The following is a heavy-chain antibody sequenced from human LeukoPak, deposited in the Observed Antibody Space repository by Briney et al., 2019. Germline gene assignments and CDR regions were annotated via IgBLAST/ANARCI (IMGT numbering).Heavy chain of an antibody. CDR2: MNPNSGNT. Sequence: GASVKVSCKASGYTFTSYDINWVRQATGQGLEWMGWMNPNSGNTGYAQKFQGRVTITRNTSISTAYMELSSLRSEGTAVYYCVRWGYSFYYYYYMDVWGKGTTVTVSS. J-gene: IGHJ6*03. CDR1: GYTFTSYD. D-gene: IGHD2-15*01. V-gene: IGHV1-8*03. CDR3: VRWGYSFYYYYYMDV.